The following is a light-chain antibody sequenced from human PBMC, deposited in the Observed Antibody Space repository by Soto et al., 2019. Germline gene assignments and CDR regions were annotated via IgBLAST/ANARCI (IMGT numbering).Light chain of an antibody. CDR1: QSVSSSY. V-gene: IGKV3-20*01. CDR2: GAS. CDR3: QQYGSSPLT. J-gene: IGKJ4*01. Sequence: EIVLTQSPGTLSLSPGERATLSCRASQSVSSSYLAWYQQKPGQAPRLLIYGASSRATGIPDRFSGSGSGKDFTINISRLEPEDFAVYYCQQYGSSPLTFGGGTKVEIK.